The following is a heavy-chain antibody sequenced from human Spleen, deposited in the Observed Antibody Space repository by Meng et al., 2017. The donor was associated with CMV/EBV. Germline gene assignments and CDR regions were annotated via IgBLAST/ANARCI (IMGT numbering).Heavy chain of an antibody. D-gene: IGHD6-19*01. V-gene: IGHV4-61*08. CDR1: GGSVNSGGYY. CDR3: ARGTLQWLGYFDY. Sequence: SETLSLTCTVSGGSVNSGGYYWSWIRQPPGKGLEWIGHIYYTGSTKYNSSLKSRVTISVDTSKNQFSLKLSSVTAADTAVYYCARGTLQWLGYFDYWGQGTLVTVSS. CDR2: IYYTGST. J-gene: IGHJ4*02.